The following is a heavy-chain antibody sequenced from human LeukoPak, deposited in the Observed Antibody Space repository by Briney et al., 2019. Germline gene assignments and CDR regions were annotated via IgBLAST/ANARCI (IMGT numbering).Heavy chain of an antibody. D-gene: IGHD6-6*01. J-gene: IGHJ4*02. V-gene: IGHV3-23*01. Sequence: GGSLRLSCAASGFTFSSYAMSWVRQAPGKGLEWVSAISGSGGSTYCADSVKGRFTISRDNSKNTLYLQMNSLRAEDTAVYYCAKDRGIAARPLDYWGQETLVTVSS. CDR3: AKDRGIAARPLDY. CDR2: ISGSGGST. CDR1: GFTFSSYA.